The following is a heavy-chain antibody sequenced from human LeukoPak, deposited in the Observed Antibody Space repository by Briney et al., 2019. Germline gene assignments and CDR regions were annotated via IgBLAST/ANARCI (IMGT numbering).Heavy chain of an antibody. CDR2: SNSDGRSI. CDR1: GFTFGNYW. CDR3: ARVRYSYGYDW. D-gene: IGHD5-18*01. Sequence: PGGSLRLSCAASGFTFGNYWMHWVRQAPGKGLVWVSRSNSDGRSISYADSVKGRFTISRDNAKNTLYLQMNSLRAEDTAVYYCARVRYSYGYDWWGQGTLVTVSS. J-gene: IGHJ4*02. V-gene: IGHV3-74*01.